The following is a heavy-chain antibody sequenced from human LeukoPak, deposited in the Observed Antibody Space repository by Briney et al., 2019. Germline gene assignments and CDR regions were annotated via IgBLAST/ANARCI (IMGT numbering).Heavy chain of an antibody. J-gene: IGHJ4*02. CDR1: GLTFRTTW. CDR2: MNGEGTTI. V-gene: IGHV3-74*01. D-gene: IGHD1-7*01. CDR3: ATARNFRFEY. Sequence: GGSLRLSCATSGLTFRTTWVHWVRQAPGKGLMWVSRMNGEGTTIDYADSVKGRFTVSRDYAKNTLFLQMNNLRTEDTALYFCATARNFRFEYWGQGSLVIVSA.